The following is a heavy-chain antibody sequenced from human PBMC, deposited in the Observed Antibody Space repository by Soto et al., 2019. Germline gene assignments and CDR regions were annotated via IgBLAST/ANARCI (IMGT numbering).Heavy chain of an antibody. D-gene: IGHD1-26*01. CDR1: GGSFSGYY. CDR2: INHSGST. V-gene: IGHV4-34*01. J-gene: IGHJ4*02. Sequence: QVQLQQWGAGLLKPSETLSLTCAVYGGSFSGYYWSWIRQPPGKGLEWIGEINHSGSTNYNPSLKSRVTISVDTYKNQFALKLSSVTAADTAVYYCARSYYGESIRFRYWGQGTLVTVSS. CDR3: ARSYYGESIRFRY.